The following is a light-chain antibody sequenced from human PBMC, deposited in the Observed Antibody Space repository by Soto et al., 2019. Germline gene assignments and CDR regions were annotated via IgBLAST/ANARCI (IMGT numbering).Light chain of an antibody. V-gene: IGLV2-14*03. CDR3: SSYTSSSTRV. J-gene: IGLJ3*02. Sequence: QSVLTQPASVSGSPGQSIAISCTGTSSDVGRYNYVSWYQHHPGKAPKLMISDVINRPSGVSNRFSGSKSGNTASLTISGLQAEDEADYYCSSYTSSSTRVFGGGTKLTVL. CDR1: SSDVGRYNY. CDR2: DVI.